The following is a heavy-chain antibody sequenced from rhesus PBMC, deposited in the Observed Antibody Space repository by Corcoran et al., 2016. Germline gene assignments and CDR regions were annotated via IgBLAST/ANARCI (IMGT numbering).Heavy chain of an antibody. CDR2: IPYNGST. V-gene: IGHV4-122*02. CDR3: ARGRYEDDYGCYVDYYGLDS. Sequence: QLQLQESGPGLVKPSETLSLTCAGSGYSISSGYGWSWIRQPPGKGVEWIGDIPYNGSTSYNPSLKRRVTFSRDTSKNQFSLKLSVVTAADTAVYYCARGRYEDDYGCYVDYYGLDSWGQGVVVTVSA. J-gene: IGHJ6*01. D-gene: IGHD3-9*01. CDR1: GYSISSGYG.